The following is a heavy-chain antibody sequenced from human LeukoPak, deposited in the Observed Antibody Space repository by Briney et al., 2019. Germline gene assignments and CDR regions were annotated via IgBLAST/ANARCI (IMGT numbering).Heavy chain of an antibody. CDR1: GFTFSSYW. CDR3: ARARGYYYDSFDY. V-gene: IGHV3-74*01. J-gene: IGHJ4*02. D-gene: IGHD3-22*01. Sequence: PGGSLRLSCAASGFTFSSYWMHWVRQAPGKGLVWVSRISSDASSTSYADSVKGRFTMYRDNAENTLFLQMNSLTADDTAVYYCARARGYYYDSFDYWGQGTLVTISS. CDR2: ISSDASST.